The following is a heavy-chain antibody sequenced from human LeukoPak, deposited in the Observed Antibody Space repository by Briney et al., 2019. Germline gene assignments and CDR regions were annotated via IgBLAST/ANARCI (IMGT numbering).Heavy chain of an antibody. J-gene: IGHJ4*02. CDR1: GGSISSYY. CDR3: ARGPPRNPNLYYYGSGKSFDY. CDR2: INHSGST. V-gene: IGHV4-34*01. Sequence: SETLSLTCTVSGGSISSYYWSWIRQPPGKGLEWIGEINHSGSTNYNPSLKSRVTISVDTSKNQFSLKLSSVTAADTAVYYCARGPPRNPNLYYYGSGKSFDYWGQGTLVTVSS. D-gene: IGHD3-10*01.